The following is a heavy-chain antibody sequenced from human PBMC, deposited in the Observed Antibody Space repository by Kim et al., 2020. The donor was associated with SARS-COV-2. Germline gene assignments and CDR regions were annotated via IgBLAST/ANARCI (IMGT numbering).Heavy chain of an antibody. V-gene: IGHV4-34*01. D-gene: IGHD6-6*01. CDR1: GGSFSGYY. Sequence: SETLSLTCAVYGGSFSGYYWSWIRQPPGKGLEWIGEINHSGSTNYNPSLKSRVTISVDTSKNQFSLKLSSVTAADTAVYYCARGPSKRWQLVSHIDYWGQGTLVTVSS. CDR3: ARGPSKRWQLVSHIDY. J-gene: IGHJ4*02. CDR2: INHSGST.